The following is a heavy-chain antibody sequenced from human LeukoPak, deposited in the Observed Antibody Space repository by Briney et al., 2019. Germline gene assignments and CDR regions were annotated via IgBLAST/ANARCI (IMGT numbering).Heavy chain of an antibody. V-gene: IGHV3-30*03. CDR1: GFTFSSYG. Sequence: GGSLRLSCAASGFTFSSYGMPWVRQAPGKGLEWVAVISYDGSNKYYADSVKGRFTISRDNSKNTLYLQMNSLRAEDTAVYYCAREDSSGWYKGVADAFDIWGQGTMVTVSS. J-gene: IGHJ3*02. D-gene: IGHD6-19*01. CDR3: AREDSSGWYKGVADAFDI. CDR2: ISYDGSNK.